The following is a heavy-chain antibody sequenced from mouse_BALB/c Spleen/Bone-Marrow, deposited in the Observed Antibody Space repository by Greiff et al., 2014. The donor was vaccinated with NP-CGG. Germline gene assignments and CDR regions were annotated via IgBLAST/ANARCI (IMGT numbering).Heavy chain of an antibody. D-gene: IGHD1-1*01. V-gene: IGHV7-3*02. Sequence: EVQLVESGGGLVQPGGSLRLSCPTSGFTFTDYYMSWVRQPPGKALEWLGFIRNKANGYTTKYSASVKGRFTISRDNSQSILYLQMNTLRAEDSATYYCARDDYSRGYWGQGTTLTVSS. CDR3: ARDDYSRGY. J-gene: IGHJ2*01. CDR1: GFTFTDYY. CDR2: IRNKANGYTT.